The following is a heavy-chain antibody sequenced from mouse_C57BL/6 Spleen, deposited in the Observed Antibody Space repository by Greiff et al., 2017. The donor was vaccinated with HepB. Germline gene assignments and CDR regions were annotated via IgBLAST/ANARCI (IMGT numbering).Heavy chain of an antibody. CDR3: ARMVTTYFDY. Sequence: VQLQQSGAELMKPGASVKLSCKATGYTFTGYWIEWVKQRPGHGLEWIGEILPGSGSTNYTEKFKGKATFTADTSSNTAYMQLSSLTTEDSAIYYCARMVTTYFDYWGQGTTLTVSS. V-gene: IGHV1-9*01. CDR2: ILPGSGST. D-gene: IGHD2-3*01. CDR1: GYTFTGYW. J-gene: IGHJ2*01.